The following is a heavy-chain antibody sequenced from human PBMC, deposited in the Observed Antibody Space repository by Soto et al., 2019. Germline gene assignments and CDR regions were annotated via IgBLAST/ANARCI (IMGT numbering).Heavy chain of an antibody. Sequence: ASVKVSCKASGGTLSSYAISWVRQAPGQGLEWMGGIIPIFGTANYAQKFQGRVTITADESTSTAYMELSSLRSEDTAVYYCARVTDYDFWSGYLDVWGQGTTVTVSS. CDR2: IIPIFGTA. J-gene: IGHJ6*02. CDR1: GGTLSSYA. CDR3: ARVTDYDFWSGYLDV. D-gene: IGHD3-3*01. V-gene: IGHV1-69*13.